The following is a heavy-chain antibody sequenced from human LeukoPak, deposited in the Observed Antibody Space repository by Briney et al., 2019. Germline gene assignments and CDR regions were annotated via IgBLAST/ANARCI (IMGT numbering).Heavy chain of an antibody. V-gene: IGHV5-51*01. CDR2: IYPGDSDT. J-gene: IGHJ4*02. CDR1: GYSFTNYW. D-gene: IGHD3-22*01. Sequence: GESLKISCKGSGYSFTNYWIGWVRQMPGKGLEWMGIIYPGDSDTRYSPSFQGQVTISADKSISTAYLQWSSLKASDTAMYYCARPYYYDSSEGYFDYWGQGTLVTVSS. CDR3: ARPYYYDSSEGYFDY.